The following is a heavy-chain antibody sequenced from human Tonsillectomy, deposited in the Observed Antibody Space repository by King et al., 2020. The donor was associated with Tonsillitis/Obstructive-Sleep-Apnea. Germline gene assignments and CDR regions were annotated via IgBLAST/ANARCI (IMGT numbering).Heavy chain of an antibody. Sequence: QLVQSGAEVKKPGESLRISCKGSGYSFTSYWIYWVRQMPGKGLEWMGRIDPSDSSTNYSPSFQGHVTISADTSISTAYLQWSSLKASDTAMYYCAGGGQWLANWFDPWGQGTLVTVSS. J-gene: IGHJ5*02. CDR1: GYSFTSYW. V-gene: IGHV5-10-1*01. D-gene: IGHD6-19*01. CDR2: IDPSDSST. CDR3: AGGGQWLANWFDP.